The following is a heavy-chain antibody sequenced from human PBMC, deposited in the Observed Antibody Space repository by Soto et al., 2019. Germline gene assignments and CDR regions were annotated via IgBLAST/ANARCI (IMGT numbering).Heavy chain of an antibody. CDR3: ARGGYYYYMDV. CDR2: IKQDGSEK. J-gene: IGHJ6*03. Sequence: GGSLRLSCAASGFTFSSYWMSWVRQAPGKGLEWVANIKQDGSEKYYVDSVKGRFTNSRDNAKNTLYLQMNSLRAVDTAVYYCARGGYYYYMDVWGKGTTVTVSS. V-gene: IGHV3-7*01. CDR1: GFTFSSYW.